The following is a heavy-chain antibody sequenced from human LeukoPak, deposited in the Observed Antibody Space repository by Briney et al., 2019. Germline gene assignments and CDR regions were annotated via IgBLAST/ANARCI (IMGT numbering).Heavy chain of an antibody. CDR3: ARDCRPGYDFWSPRFEDYYYYMDV. Sequence: SETLSLTCTVSGGSISSSSYYWGWIRQPPGKGLEWIGSIYYSGSTYYNPSLKSRVTISVDTSKNQFSLKLSSVTAADTAVYYCARDCRPGYDFWSPRFEDYYYYMDVWGKGTTVTVSS. V-gene: IGHV4-39*07. D-gene: IGHD3-3*01. J-gene: IGHJ6*03. CDR1: GGSISSSSYY. CDR2: IYYSGST.